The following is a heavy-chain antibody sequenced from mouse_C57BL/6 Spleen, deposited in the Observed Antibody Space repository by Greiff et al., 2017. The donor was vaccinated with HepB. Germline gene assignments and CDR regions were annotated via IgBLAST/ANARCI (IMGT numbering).Heavy chain of an antibody. CDR2: IYPGDGDT. Sequence: VQLQQSGPELVKPGASVKISCKASGYAFSSSWMNWVKQRPGKGLEWIGRIYPGDGDTNYNGKFKGKATLTADKSSSTAYMQLSSLTSEDSAVYFCARSDYSNVYFDVWGTGTTVTVSS. CDR1: GYAFSSSW. J-gene: IGHJ1*03. V-gene: IGHV1-82*01. CDR3: ARSDYSNVYFDV. D-gene: IGHD2-5*01.